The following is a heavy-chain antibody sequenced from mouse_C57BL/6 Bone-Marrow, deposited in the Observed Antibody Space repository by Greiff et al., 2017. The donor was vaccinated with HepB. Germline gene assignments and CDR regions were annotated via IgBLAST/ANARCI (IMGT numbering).Heavy chain of an antibody. CDR1: GYTFTSYW. D-gene: IGHD2-10*01. Sequence: VQLQQPGAELVRPGSSVKLSCKASGYTFTSYWMDWVKQRPGQGLEWIGNIYPSDSETHYNQKFKDKATLTVDKSSSTAYMQLSSLTSEDSAGYYCARKGLPPYAMDYWGQGTSVTVSS. CDR3: ARKGLPPYAMDY. CDR2: IYPSDSET. J-gene: IGHJ4*01. V-gene: IGHV1-61*01.